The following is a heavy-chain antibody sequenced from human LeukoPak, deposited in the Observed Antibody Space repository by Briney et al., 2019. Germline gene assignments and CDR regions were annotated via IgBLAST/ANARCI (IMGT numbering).Heavy chain of an antibody. CDR1: GGTFSRYA. V-gene: IGHV1-69*13. J-gene: IGHJ4*02. Sequence: GASVKVSCKASGGTFSRYAISWVRQAPGQGLEWMGGIIPIFGTANYAQKFQGRVTITADESTSTAYMGVSSLRSEDTAVYYCARAYSGYDFFDYWGQGILVTVS. CDR2: IIPIFGTA. CDR3: ARAYSGYDFFDY. D-gene: IGHD5-12*01.